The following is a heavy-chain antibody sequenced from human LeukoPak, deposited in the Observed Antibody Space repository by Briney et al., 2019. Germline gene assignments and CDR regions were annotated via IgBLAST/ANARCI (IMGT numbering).Heavy chain of an antibody. Sequence: PGGSLRLSCAASGFTFNSYGIHWVRQAPGKGLEWVAFIWYDGSNKYYADSVKGRFTISRDNSKNTLYLQMNSLRAEDTAVYYRARARTTRGFDYWGQGTLVTVSS. J-gene: IGHJ4*02. CDR2: IWYDGSNK. D-gene: IGHD4-17*01. V-gene: IGHV3-33*01. CDR1: GFTFNSYG. CDR3: ARARTTRGFDY.